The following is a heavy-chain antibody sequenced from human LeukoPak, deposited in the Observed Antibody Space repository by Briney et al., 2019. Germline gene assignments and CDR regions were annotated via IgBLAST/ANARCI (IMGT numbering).Heavy chain of an antibody. J-gene: IGHJ3*02. D-gene: IGHD3-22*01. CDR3: ARTNYYDSSVGTDAFDI. CDR1: GGSISSSSYY. V-gene: IGHV4-61*05. CDR2: IYYSGST. Sequence: SETLSLTCTVSGGSISSSSYYWGWIRQPPGKGLEWIGYIYYSGSTNYNPSLKSRVTISVDTSKNQFSLKLSSVTAADTAVYYCARTNYYDSSVGTDAFDIWGQGTMVTVSS.